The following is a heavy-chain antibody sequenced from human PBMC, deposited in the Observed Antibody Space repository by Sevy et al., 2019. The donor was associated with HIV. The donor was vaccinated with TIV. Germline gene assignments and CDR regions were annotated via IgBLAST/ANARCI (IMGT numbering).Heavy chain of an antibody. D-gene: IGHD5-18*01. CDR1: GFTFSDYA. CDR2: IYSDGST. J-gene: IGHJ4*02. Sequence: GGSLRLSCADSGFTFSDYAMSWVRQAPGKGLEWVSVIYSDGSTYHADSVKGRFTISRDNSKNTLYLQMNSLRVEDTAVYYCARGKSGYGYGLDYWGQGTLVTVSS. V-gene: IGHV3-66*01. CDR3: ARGKSGYGYGLDY.